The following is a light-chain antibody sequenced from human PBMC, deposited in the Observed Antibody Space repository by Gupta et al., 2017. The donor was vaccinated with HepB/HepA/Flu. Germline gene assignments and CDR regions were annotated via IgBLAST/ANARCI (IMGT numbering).Light chain of an antibody. V-gene: IGLV1-40*01. CDR2: SNT. CDR3: QSFDSSLSGSRV. CDR1: SSNIGAGYD. Sequence: QSVLTQPPSVSGAPGQRVTISCTGNSSNIGAGYDVHWYQQLPGAAPKLLIYSNTNRPSGVPDRFSGSKSGTSASLAITGLQAEDEADYYCQSFDSSLSGSRVFGGGTKLTVL. J-gene: IGLJ3*02.